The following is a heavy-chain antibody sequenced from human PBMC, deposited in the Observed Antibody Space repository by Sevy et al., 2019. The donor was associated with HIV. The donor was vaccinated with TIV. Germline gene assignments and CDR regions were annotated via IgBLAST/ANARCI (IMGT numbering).Heavy chain of an antibody. J-gene: IGHJ6*02. D-gene: IGHD6-13*01. Sequence: GGSLRLSCAASNLTFEDYAMHWVRQAPGKGLEWVSGFRWNGADIGFAASVKGRFTISRDNAKSSVYLQINSLTPEDTGVYYCAKGQQLITQSGSYFYYGMNVWGQGTTVTVSS. CDR3: AKGQQLITQSGSYFYYGMNV. CDR1: NLTFEDYA. CDR2: FRWNGADI. V-gene: IGHV3-9*01.